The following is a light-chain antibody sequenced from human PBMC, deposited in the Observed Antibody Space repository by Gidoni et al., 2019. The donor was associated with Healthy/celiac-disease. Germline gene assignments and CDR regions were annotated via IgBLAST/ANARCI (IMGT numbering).Light chain of an antibody. J-gene: IGKJ1*01. V-gene: IGKV3-11*01. CDR1: QSVSSY. CDR3: QQRSNWPRT. CDR2: GAS. Sequence: EIVLTQSPATLSLSPGERATLSCRASQSVSSYLAWYQQKPGQAPRLLIYGASNRATGIPARFSGSGSGTDFTLTISSLEPEDFAVYYCQQRSNWPRTFXQXTKVEIK.